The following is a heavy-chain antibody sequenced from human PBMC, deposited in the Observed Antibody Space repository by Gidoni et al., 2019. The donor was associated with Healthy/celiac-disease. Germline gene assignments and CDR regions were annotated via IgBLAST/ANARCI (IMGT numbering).Heavy chain of an antibody. D-gene: IGHD4-17*01. Sequence: QVQLQESGPGLVKPSETLSLSCTVSGGSISSYYWSWIRQPPGKGLEWIGYIYYSGSTNYNPPLTSRVTIPVDTSKNQFSLKLSSVTAADTAVYYCARESVGYGDYLGYFDYWGQGTLVTVSS. CDR3: ARESVGYGDYLGYFDY. J-gene: IGHJ4*02. V-gene: IGHV4-59*01. CDR1: GGSISSYY. CDR2: IYYSGST.